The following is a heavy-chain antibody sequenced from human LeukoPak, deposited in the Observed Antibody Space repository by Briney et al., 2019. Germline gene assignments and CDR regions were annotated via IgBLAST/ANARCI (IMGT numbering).Heavy chain of an antibody. CDR3: ASGPGTPKGIDY. V-gene: IGHV1-69*13. Sequence: SVTVSCKASGGTFSSYAISWVRQAPGQGLEWMGGIITIFGTANYAQKFQGRVTITADESTSTAYMELSSLRSEDTAVYYCASGPGTPKGIDYWGQGTLVTVSS. D-gene: IGHD1-26*01. J-gene: IGHJ4*02. CDR1: GGTFSSYA. CDR2: IITIFGTA.